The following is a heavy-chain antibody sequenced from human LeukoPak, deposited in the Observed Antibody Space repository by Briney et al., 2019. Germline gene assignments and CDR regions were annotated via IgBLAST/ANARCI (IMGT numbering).Heavy chain of an antibody. CDR1: GFTFSNYG. CDR3: AKEEGVMAIAGSPSGY. V-gene: IGHV3-30*18. D-gene: IGHD2-21*01. CDR2: IPYDGTNK. J-gene: IGHJ4*02. Sequence: PGRSLRLSCAASGFTFSNYGIHWVRQAPGKGLEWVAIIPYDGTNKYYADSVKGRFTISRDNSKNTLYLQMNSLRAEDTAMYYCAKEEGVMAIAGSPSGYWGQGTLVTVSS.